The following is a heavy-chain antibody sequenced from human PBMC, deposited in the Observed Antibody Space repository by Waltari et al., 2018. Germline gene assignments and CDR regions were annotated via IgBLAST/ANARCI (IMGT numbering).Heavy chain of an antibody. CDR2: IYHSGIT. V-gene: IGHV4-38-2*01. CDR3: ARLGGGDAFDI. D-gene: IGHD3-16*01. J-gene: IGHJ3*02. CDR1: GYSISSGYY. Sequence: QVQLQESGPGLVKPSETLSLTCAVSGYSISSGYYWGWIRQPPGKGLEWIGSIYHSGITYYNPSLKSRVTISVDTSKNQFSLKLSSVTAADTAVYYCARLGGGDAFDIWGQGTMVTVSS.